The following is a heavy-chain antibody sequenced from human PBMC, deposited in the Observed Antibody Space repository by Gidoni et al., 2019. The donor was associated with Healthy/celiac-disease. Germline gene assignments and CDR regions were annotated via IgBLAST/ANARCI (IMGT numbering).Heavy chain of an antibody. V-gene: IGHV3-30*18. J-gene: IGHJ3*02. Sequence: QGQLVESGGGGVKTGRSLRLSCAASGFTISSYGMHWVRQAPGKGLEWVAVISYDGSNKYYADSVKGRFTISRDNSKNTLYLQMNSLRAEDTAVYYCAKDRDQMTIGWGAFDIWGQGTMVTVSS. D-gene: IGHD4-17*01. CDR3: AKDRDQMTIGWGAFDI. CDR1: GFTISSYG. CDR2: ISYDGSNK.